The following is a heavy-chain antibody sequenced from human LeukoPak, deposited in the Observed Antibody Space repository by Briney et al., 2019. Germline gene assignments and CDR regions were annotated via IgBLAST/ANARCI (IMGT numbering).Heavy chain of an antibody. CDR3: AGVFTTFDAFDI. Sequence: SETLSLTCTVSGGSISSGGYYWSWIRQHPGKGLECIGYYYYSGSTYYNPSLESRLTISVDTSKNQFSLKLNSVTAADTAVYYCAGVFTTFDAFDIWGQGTMVTVSS. V-gene: IGHV4-31*03. J-gene: IGHJ3*02. D-gene: IGHD3-10*02. CDR1: GGSISSGGYY. CDR2: YYYSGST.